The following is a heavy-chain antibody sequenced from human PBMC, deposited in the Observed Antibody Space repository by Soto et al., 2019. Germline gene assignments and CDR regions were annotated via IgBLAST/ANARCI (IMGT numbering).Heavy chain of an antibody. CDR1: EFGFRTTW. Sequence: EVQLVESGGGLVKPGGSLSLSCATTEFGFRTTWMAWVRQAPGKGPVWVGRIKSKSAGETTDYADPVNGTFTISRDDSKDTLSLHLDSLATGYTAVYYCSTGSPFSGSVFDYWGQGTVVTVSS. J-gene: IGHJ4*02. D-gene: IGHD1-26*01. CDR2: IKSKSAGETT. V-gene: IGHV3-15*05. CDR3: STGSPFSGSVFDY.